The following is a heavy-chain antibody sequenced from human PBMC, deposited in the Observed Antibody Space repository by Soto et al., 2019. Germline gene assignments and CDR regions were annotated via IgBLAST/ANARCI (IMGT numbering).Heavy chain of an antibody. CDR1: GGSISSYY. J-gene: IGHJ5*02. CDR2: IYYSGST. CDR3: ARWEVDILTDTNWFDP. Sequence: PSETLSLTCTVSGGSISSYYWSWIRQPPGKGLEWIGYIYYSGSTNYNPSLKSRVTISVDTSKNQFSLKLSSVTAADTAVYYCARWEVDILTDTNWFDPWGQGTLVTVSS. V-gene: IGHV4-59*12. D-gene: IGHD3-9*01.